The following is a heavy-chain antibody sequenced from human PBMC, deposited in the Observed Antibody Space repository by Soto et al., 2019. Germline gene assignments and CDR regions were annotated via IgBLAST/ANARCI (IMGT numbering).Heavy chain of an antibody. CDR1: GFTFSSYA. D-gene: IGHD6-19*01. CDR2: ISGSGGST. CDR3: AKDEKPSYSSGWYLAEYFQH. V-gene: IGHV3-23*01. J-gene: IGHJ1*01. Sequence: PGGSLRLSCAASGFTFSSYAMSWVRQAPGKGLEWVSAISGSGGSTYYADSVKGRFTISRDNSKNTLCLQMNSLRAEDTAVYYCAKDEKPSYSSGWYLAEYFQHWGQGTLVTVSS.